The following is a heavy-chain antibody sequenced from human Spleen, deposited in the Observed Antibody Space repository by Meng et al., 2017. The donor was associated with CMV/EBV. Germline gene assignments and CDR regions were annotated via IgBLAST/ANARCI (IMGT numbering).Heavy chain of an antibody. V-gene: IGHV4-39*07. CDR2: IYYTGLT. D-gene: IGHD3-16*01. CDR1: GGSISCSSHS. J-gene: IGHJ4*02. Sequence: LSWSVSGGSISCSSHSSGWSLQPPGKMLHCIRNIYYTGLTYYNPSLKGRVTISVDTSKNHFSPELSSVTAADTAVYYCAWVMDWGQGTLVTVSS. CDR3: AWVMD.